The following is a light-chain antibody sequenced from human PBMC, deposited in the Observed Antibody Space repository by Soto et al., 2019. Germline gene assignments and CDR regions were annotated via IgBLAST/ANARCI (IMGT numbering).Light chain of an antibody. CDR2: GAS. Sequence: EIVMTQSPATLSVSPGERATLYCKASQRISSNLACYQQKPGQPPRLLIYGASTRATGISARFSGSGSGTEFNLTISGLQSEDFALYYCQQYNICPPYTFGQGTKVEIK. J-gene: IGKJ2*01. CDR3: QQYNICPPYT. CDR1: QRISSN. V-gene: IGKV3-15*01.